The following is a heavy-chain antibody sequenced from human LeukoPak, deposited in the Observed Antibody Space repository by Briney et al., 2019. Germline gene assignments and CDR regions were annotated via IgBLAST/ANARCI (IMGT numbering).Heavy chain of an antibody. Sequence: GGSLRLSCAASGFSFISYGMHWVRQAPGKGLEWVGVISDDGRNKKYADSVKGRFTISRDNSKDTLYLQMNSLRDEDTVAYNCATRPSNHGHHVTYFDFWGKGTLVTVSS. CDR3: ATRPSNHGHHVTYFDF. V-gene: IGHV3-30*03. D-gene: IGHD1-14*01. CDR2: ISDDGRNK. CDR1: GFSFISYG. J-gene: IGHJ4*02.